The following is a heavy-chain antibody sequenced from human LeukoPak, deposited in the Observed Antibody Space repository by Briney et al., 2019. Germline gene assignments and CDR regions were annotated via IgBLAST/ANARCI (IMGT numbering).Heavy chain of an antibody. CDR2: VYYSGSA. CDR1: GDSISAYY. D-gene: IGHD3-3*01. CDR3: ARHMSGYYIY. Sequence: SETLSLTCNVSGDSISAYYWNWIRQSPGKGLEWIGYVYYSGSARYNPSLNNRAAISVDTSKNQFSLKLSSVTAADTAVYYCARHMSGYYIYWGQGTLVTVSS. V-gene: IGHV4-59*08. J-gene: IGHJ4*02.